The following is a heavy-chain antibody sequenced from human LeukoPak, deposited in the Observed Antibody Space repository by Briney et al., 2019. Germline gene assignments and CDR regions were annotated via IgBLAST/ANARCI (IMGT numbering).Heavy chain of an antibody. Sequence: VASVNVSCKASGDTFTGYYIHWVRQAPGQGLEWMGRINPDSGDTNFAQKFQGRVTMTRDTSISTAYMELSRLESDDTAVYYCARPFNSAWYYFDYWGQGTLVTVSS. J-gene: IGHJ4*02. CDR1: GDTFTGYY. V-gene: IGHV1-2*06. CDR2: INPDSGDT. CDR3: ARPFNSAWYYFDY. D-gene: IGHD6-19*01.